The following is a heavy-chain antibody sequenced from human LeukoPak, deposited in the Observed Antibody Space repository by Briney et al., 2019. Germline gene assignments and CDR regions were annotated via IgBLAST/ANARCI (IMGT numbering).Heavy chain of an antibody. CDR1: GYTFTSYT. CDR2: INPSGGGT. CDR3: AREGSSGYYYFDF. Sequence: ASVKVSCKASGYTFTSYTMHWVRQAPGQGLEWMGIINPSGGGTSYAQKFRGRDTMTRDTSTSTLYMELSSLRSEDTAVYYCAREGSSGYYYFDFWGQGTLVTVSS. V-gene: IGHV1-46*01. J-gene: IGHJ4*02. D-gene: IGHD3-22*01.